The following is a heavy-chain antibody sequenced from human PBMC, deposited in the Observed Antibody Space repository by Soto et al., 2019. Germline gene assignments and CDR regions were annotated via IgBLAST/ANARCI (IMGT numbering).Heavy chain of an antibody. Sequence: LRLSCAASGFSFSHYAMHWVRQPPGKGLEWVALISYDGENQYFTDSVRGRFTISRDNSKTAVYLEMNDLRLDDTATYYCVSPHSESSNAFGLWGQGTLVTVSS. J-gene: IGHJ5*02. CDR2: ISYDGENQ. CDR1: GFSFSHYA. D-gene: IGHD3-10*01. V-gene: IGHV3-30*04. CDR3: VSPHSESSNAFGL.